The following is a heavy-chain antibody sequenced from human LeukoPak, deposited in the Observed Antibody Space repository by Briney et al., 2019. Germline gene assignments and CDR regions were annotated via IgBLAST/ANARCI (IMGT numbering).Heavy chain of an antibody. CDR3: ARDDEYCSSTSCYLIVPAFDI. Sequence: GGSLRLSCAASGFTFSSYSMNWVRQAPGKGLEWVSSISSSSSYIYYADSVKGRFTISRDNAKNSLYLQMNSLRAEDTAVYYCARDDEYCSSTSCYLIVPAFDIWGQGTMVTVSS. D-gene: IGHD2-2*01. CDR1: GFTFSSYS. V-gene: IGHV3-21*01. J-gene: IGHJ3*02. CDR2: ISSSSSYI.